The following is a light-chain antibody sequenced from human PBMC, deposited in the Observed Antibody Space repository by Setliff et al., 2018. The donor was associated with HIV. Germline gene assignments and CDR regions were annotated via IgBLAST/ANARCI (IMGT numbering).Light chain of an antibody. Sequence: QSALTQPASVSGSPGQSITISCAGTNSDIGNYNLVSWYRQYPGKAPNLIIYEVTKRPSGVSNRFSASKSGNTASLTISGLQPEDEADYYCCSYAGSSTLEVFGTGTKVTVL. CDR3: CSYAGSSTLEV. J-gene: IGLJ1*01. V-gene: IGLV2-23*02. CDR1: NSDIGNYNL. CDR2: EVT.